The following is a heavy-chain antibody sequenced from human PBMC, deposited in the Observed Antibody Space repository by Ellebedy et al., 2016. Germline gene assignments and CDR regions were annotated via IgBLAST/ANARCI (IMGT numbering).Heavy chain of an antibody. J-gene: IGHJ6*02. CDR3: ARWCSSTSCLYYYYYYGMDV. CDR2: ISAYNGNT. Sequence: ASVKVSCKASGYTFTSYGISWVRQAPGQGLEWMGWISAYNGNTNYAQKLQGRVTMTTDTSTSTAYMELRSLRSDDTAVYYCARWCSSTSCLYYYYYYGMDVWGQGTTVTVSS. D-gene: IGHD2-2*01. V-gene: IGHV1-18*01. CDR1: GYTFTSYG.